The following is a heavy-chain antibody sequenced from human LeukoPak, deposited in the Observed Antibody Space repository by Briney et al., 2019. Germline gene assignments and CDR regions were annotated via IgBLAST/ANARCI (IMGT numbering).Heavy chain of an antibody. Sequence: GSGPTLVNPTQPLTLTCTFSGVSLRTGGVGVAWIRQPPGKALEWLALISWDDDKRYSPSLKSSLTITKETSKNQVVLTMPNMDPVDTATYYCARQRSFYFDYWGQGTLVSVSS. V-gene: IGHV2-5*02. CDR2: ISWDDDK. J-gene: IGHJ4*02. CDR1: GVSLRTGGVG. CDR3: ARQRSFYFDY. D-gene: IGHD3-16*02.